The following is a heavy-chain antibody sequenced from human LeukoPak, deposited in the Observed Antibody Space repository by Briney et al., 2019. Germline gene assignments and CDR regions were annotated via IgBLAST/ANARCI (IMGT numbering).Heavy chain of an antibody. D-gene: IGHD3-22*01. CDR3: ARARNDYDSNGFSVLDY. J-gene: IGHJ4*02. Sequence: VGSLRLSCAASGISFSSHGMHWVRQAPGKGLEWVAVRWYDGSNIYYADSVKGRFTISRDNSKNTLYLQMNSLRAEDTALYYCARARNDYDSNGFSVLDYWGQGTLVTVSS. CDR1: GISFSSHG. CDR2: RWYDGSNI. V-gene: IGHV3-33*01.